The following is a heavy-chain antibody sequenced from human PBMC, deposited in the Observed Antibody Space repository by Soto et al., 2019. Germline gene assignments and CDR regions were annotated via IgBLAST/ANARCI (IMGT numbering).Heavy chain of an antibody. V-gene: IGHV3-30*18. Sequence: QVQLVESGGGVVQPGTSLRLSCAASGFTFKTHAMHWVRQAPGKGLEWMAVIAYDGNEKFYADSVKGRFTISRDNSKNALYLQINILRNEDTAVYDCGKDLRDYVPYYYGVDVWGQGTTVTVSS. CDR1: GFTFKTHA. J-gene: IGHJ6*02. CDR2: IAYDGNEK. D-gene: IGHD3-10*02. CDR3: GKDLRDYVPYYYGVDV.